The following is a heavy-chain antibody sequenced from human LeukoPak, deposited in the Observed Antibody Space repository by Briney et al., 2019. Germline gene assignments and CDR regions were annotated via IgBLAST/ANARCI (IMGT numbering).Heavy chain of an antibody. CDR2: INPSGGST. CDR3: ARDYYDSSGYPRSHNWFDH. Sequence: GASVKVSCKASGYTFTSYYMHWVRQAPGQGLEWMGIINPSGGSTSYAQKFQGRVTMTRDTSTSTVYMELSSLRSEDTAVYYCARDYYDSSGYPRSHNWFDHWGQGTLVTVSS. J-gene: IGHJ5*02. CDR1: GYTFTSYY. V-gene: IGHV1-46*01. D-gene: IGHD3-22*01.